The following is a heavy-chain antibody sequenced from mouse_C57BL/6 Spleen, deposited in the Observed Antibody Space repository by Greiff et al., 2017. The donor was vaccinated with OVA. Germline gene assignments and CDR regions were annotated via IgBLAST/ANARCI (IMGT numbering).Heavy chain of an antibody. D-gene: IGHD1-1*01. CDR2: IFPGSGST. V-gene: IGHV1-75*01. CDR1: GYTFTDYY. Sequence: QVQLQQSGPELVKPGASVKISCKASGYTFTDYYINWVKQRPGQGLEWIGWIFPGSGSTYYNEKFKGKATLTVDKSSSTAYMLLSSLTSEDSAVYFCASRAITTVVAPLAMDYWGQGTSVTVSS. J-gene: IGHJ4*01. CDR3: ASRAITTVVAPLAMDY.